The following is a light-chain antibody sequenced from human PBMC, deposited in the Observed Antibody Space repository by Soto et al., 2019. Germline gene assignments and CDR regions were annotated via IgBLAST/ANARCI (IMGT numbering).Light chain of an antibody. CDR2: AAS. V-gene: IGKV1-9*01. Sequence: DIQLTQSPSFLSASVGDRVTITCRASQGISSYLAWYQQEPGKAPKLLIYAASTLQSGVPSRFSGSGSGTEFTLTISSLQPEDFATYYCQQLNSYLLTFGGGTKVDIK. J-gene: IGKJ4*01. CDR3: QQLNSYLLT. CDR1: QGISSY.